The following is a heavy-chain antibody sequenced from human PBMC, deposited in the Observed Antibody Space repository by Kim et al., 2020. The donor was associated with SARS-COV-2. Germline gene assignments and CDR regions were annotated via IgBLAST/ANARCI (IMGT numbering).Heavy chain of an antibody. CDR3: ARAPIAAAANRQGPLDY. D-gene: IGHD6-13*01. V-gene: IGHV3-11*06. J-gene: IGHJ4*02. Sequence: VKGRFTISRDNAKNSLYLQMNSLRAEDTAVYYCARAPIAAAANRQGPLDYWGQGTLVTVSS.